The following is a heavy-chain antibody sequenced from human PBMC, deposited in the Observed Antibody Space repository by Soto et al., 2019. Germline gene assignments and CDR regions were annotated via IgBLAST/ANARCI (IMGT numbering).Heavy chain of an antibody. D-gene: IGHD2-21*02. Sequence: TSETLSLTCTVSGGSISSGGYYWSWIRQHPGKGLEWIGYIYYSGSTYYNPSLKSRVTISVDTSKNQFSLKLSSVTAADTAVYYCARGRPAIVVVTGPRDAFDIWGQGTMVTVS. V-gene: IGHV4-31*03. CDR3: ARGRPAIVVVTGPRDAFDI. J-gene: IGHJ3*02. CDR2: IYYSGST. CDR1: GGSISSGGYY.